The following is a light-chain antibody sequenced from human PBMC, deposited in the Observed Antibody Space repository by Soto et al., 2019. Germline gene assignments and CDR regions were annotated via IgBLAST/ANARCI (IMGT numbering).Light chain of an antibody. CDR3: QQYNNWPPRT. V-gene: IGKV3D-15*01. J-gene: IGKJ1*01. CDR1: QSVSTN. Sequence: EIVMTQSPATLSVSPGEGATLSCRASQSVSTNLAWYQQKPGQAPRLLIDGASSRATGIPARFSGSGSGTEFTLTISSLQSEDFAVYYCQQYNNWPPRTFGQGTKVEIK. CDR2: GAS.